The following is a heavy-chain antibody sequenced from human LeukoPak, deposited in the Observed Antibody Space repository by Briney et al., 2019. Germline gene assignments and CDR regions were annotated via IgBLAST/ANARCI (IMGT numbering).Heavy chain of an antibody. Sequence: ASVKVSCKASGYTFTSYGISWVRPAPGQGLEWMGWISAYNGNTNYAQKLQGRVTMTTDTSTSTAYMELRSLRSDDTAVYYCARDAAYSSSSFRGLDWFDPWGQGTLVTVSS. J-gene: IGHJ5*02. D-gene: IGHD6-6*01. V-gene: IGHV1-18*01. CDR3: ARDAAYSSSSFRGLDWFDP. CDR1: GYTFTSYG. CDR2: ISAYNGNT.